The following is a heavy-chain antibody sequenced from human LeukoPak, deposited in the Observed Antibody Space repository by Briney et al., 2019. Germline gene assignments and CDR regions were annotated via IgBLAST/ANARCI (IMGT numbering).Heavy chain of an antibody. CDR1: GFTFDDYT. D-gene: IGHD1-26*01. CDR2: ISWDGGSI. CDR3: ARDRGGSSSGDDTFDI. Sequence: PGGSLRLSCAASGFTFDDYTMHWVRQAPGKGLEWVSGISWDGGSIDYADSVKGRFTVSRDNAKNSLYLQMNSLRAEDTAVYYCARDRGGSSSGDDTFDIWGQGTMVTVSS. J-gene: IGHJ3*02. V-gene: IGHV3-9*01.